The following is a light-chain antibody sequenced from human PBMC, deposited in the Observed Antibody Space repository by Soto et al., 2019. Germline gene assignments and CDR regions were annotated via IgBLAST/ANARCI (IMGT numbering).Light chain of an antibody. CDR3: QQYGSSGT. J-gene: IGKJ1*01. CDR1: QSVSSN. V-gene: IGKV3-15*01. CDR2: GAS. Sequence: DIVMTQSPATLSVAPGERVTLSCRASQSVSSNLAWYQQRPGQAPRLLIYGASTRATGIPARFSGSGSGTDFTLTISRLEPEDFAVYYCQQYGSSGTFGQGTKVDI.